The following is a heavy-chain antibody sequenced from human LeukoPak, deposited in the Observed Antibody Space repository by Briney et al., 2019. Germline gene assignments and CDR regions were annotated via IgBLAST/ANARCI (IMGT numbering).Heavy chain of an antibody. J-gene: IGHJ4*02. CDR3: ARSDFWSGSDFDY. D-gene: IGHD3-3*01. Sequence: KTSETLSLTCTVSGGSISSSSYYWGWIRQPPGKGLEWIGSIYYSGSTYYNPSLKSRVTISVDTSKNQFSLKLSSVTAADTAVYYCARSDFWSGSDFDYWGQGTLVTVSS. CDR2: IYYSGST. CDR1: GGSISSSSYY. V-gene: IGHV4-39*01.